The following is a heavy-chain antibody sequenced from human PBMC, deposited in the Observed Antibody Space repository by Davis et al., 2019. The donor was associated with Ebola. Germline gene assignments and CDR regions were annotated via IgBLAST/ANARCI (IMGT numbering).Heavy chain of an antibody. CDR2: IYYSGST. Sequence: PSETLSLTCTVSGGSISSGGYYWSWIRQHPGKGLEWIGSIYYSGSTYYNPSLKSRVTISVDTSKNQFSLKLSSVTAADTAVYYCARRNSSWYTEGLVDYWGQGTLVTVSS. D-gene: IGHD6-13*01. CDR1: GGSISSGGYY. CDR3: ARRNSSWYTEGLVDY. J-gene: IGHJ4*02. V-gene: IGHV4-39*01.